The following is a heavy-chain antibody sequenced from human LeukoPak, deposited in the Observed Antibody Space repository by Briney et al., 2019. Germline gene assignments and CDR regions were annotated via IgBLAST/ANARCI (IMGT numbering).Heavy chain of an antibody. J-gene: IGHJ4*02. CDR3: ARGPLAAAGDY. CDR2: ISSSSSYI. CDR1: GFTFSSYS. V-gene: IGHV3-21*01. D-gene: IGHD6-13*01. Sequence: GGSLRLSCAASGFTFSSYSMNWVRQAPGKGLEWVSSISSSSSYIYYADSVKGRFTISRDNAKNSLYLQMNSLRAEDTVVYYCARGPLAAAGDYWGQGTLVTVSS.